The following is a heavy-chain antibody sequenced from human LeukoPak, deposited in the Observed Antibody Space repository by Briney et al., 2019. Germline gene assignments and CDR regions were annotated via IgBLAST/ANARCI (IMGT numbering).Heavy chain of an antibody. D-gene: IGHD6-19*01. Sequence: ASVKVSCKASGGTFSSYAISWVRQAPGQGLEWMGRIIPILGIANYAPKFQGRVTITADKSTSTAYMELSSLRSEDTAVYYCARGDGSGWYLEWGQGTLVTVSS. CDR2: IIPILGIA. CDR1: GGTFSSYA. V-gene: IGHV1-69*04. J-gene: IGHJ4*02. CDR3: ARGDGSGWYLE.